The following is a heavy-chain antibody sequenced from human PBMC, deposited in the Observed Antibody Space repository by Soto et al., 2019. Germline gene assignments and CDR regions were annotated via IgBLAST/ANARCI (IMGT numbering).Heavy chain of an antibody. CDR2: IIPIFGTA. CDR1: GGTFSSYA. V-gene: IGHV1-69*01. Sequence: QVQLVQSGAEVKKPGSSVKVSCKASGGTFSSYAISWVRQAPGQGLEWMGGIIPIFGTANYAQKFQGRVTSTADESTSTADRELSSLRSEDTAVYYCARSAYSNQAPPFDYWGQGTLVTVSS. J-gene: IGHJ4*02. CDR3: ARSAYSNQAPPFDY. D-gene: IGHD4-4*01.